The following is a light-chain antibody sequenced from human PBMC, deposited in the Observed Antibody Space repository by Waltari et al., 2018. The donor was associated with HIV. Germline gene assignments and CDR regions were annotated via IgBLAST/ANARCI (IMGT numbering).Light chain of an antibody. Sequence: QSMLTQPPSVSGAPGQRVTISCSWSSSNIGARYDVHWYQHIPGTAPKLLIYESTNRPSGVPDRFSASTSGTSASLAITGLQAEDEADYYCQSFDSVVTSSVFGGGTKLTVL. V-gene: IGLV1-40*01. CDR3: QSFDSVVTSSV. CDR1: SSNIGARYD. CDR2: EST. J-gene: IGLJ2*01.